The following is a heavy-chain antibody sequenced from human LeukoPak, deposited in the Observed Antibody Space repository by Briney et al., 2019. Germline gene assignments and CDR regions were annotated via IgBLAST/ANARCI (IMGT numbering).Heavy chain of an antibody. Sequence: GGSLRLSCAASGFTFSDSYMTWVRQAPGKGVEWVAYISGSGHDINYSESAKGRFTISRDNAKNSLYLQMNSLRAEDTAVYYCARIFVVVTAIDAFDIWGQGTMVTVSS. CDR1: GFTFSDSY. CDR3: ARIFVVVTAIDAFDI. CDR2: ISGSGHDI. J-gene: IGHJ3*02. D-gene: IGHD2-21*02. V-gene: IGHV3-11*04.